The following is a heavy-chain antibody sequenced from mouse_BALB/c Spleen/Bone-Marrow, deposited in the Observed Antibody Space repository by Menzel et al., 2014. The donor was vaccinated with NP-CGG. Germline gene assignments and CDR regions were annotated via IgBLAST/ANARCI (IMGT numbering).Heavy chain of an antibody. D-gene: IGHD1-2*01. CDR2: INPDSSTI. V-gene: IGHV4-1*02. J-gene: IGHJ3*01. CDR1: GFDFSRYW. Sequence: EVMLVESGGGLVQPGGSLKLSCAASGFDFSRYWMSWVRQAPGKGLERIGEINPDSSTINYTPSLKDKSIISRDNAKNTLYLQMSKVRSEDTALYYCGRQGYYGYFAYWGQGTLVTVSA. CDR3: GRQGYYGYFAY.